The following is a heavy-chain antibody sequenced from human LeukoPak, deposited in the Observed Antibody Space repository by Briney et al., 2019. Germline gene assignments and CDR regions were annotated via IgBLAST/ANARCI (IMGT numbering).Heavy chain of an antibody. CDR1: GFTFSSYE. CDR3: ARVAEETNAFDY. V-gene: IGHV3-48*03. J-gene: IGHJ4*02. CDR2: ISSSGSTI. Sequence: GGSLRLSCAASGFTFSSYEMNWVRQAPGKGLEWVSYISSSGSTIYYADSVKGRFTISRDNAKNSLYLQMNSLRAEDTAVYYCARVAEETNAFDYWGQGTLVTVSS.